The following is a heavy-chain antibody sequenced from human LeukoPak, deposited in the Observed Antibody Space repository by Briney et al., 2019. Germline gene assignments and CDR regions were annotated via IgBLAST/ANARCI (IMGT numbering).Heavy chain of an antibody. CDR2: INHSGST. CDR1: GGSFSGYF. J-gene: IGHJ6*03. CDR3: ARQNFYRYCRSTSCYRPYYYYYMDV. V-gene: IGHV4-34*01. D-gene: IGHD2-2*01. Sequence: SETLSLTCNISGGSFSGYFWSWIRQPPGKGLEWIGEINHSGSTNYNPSLKSRVTISVDTSKNQFSLKLSSVTAADTTVYYCARQNFYRYCRSTSCYRPYYYYYMDVWGKGTTVTISS.